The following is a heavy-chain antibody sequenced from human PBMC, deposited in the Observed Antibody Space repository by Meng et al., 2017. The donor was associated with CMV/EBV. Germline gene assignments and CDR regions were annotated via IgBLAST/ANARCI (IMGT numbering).Heavy chain of an antibody. V-gene: IGHV3-30-3*01. CDR1: GFTFSSYA. CDR2: ISYDGGNK. CDR3: AREDSGLNYFDY. D-gene: IGHD3-10*01. J-gene: IGHJ4*02. Sequence: GESLKISCAASGFTFSSYAMHWVRQAPGKGLEWVAVISYDGGNKYYADSVKGRFTISRDNSKNTLYLQMNSLRAEDTAVYYCAREDSGLNYFDYWGQGTLVTVSS.